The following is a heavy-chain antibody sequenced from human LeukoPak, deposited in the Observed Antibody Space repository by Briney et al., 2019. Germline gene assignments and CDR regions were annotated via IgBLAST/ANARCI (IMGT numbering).Heavy chain of an antibody. CDR3: ARGGSSGYDPFDY. J-gene: IGHJ4*02. CDR2: IFYSGST. Sequence: SETLSLTCTVPGGSISSYYWSWIRQPPGKGLEWIGYIFYSGSTNYNPSLKSRVTISVDMSKNQFSLKLTSVTAADTAVYYCARGGSSGYDPFDYWGQGTLVIVSS. CDR1: GGSISSYY. V-gene: IGHV4-59*01. D-gene: IGHD5-12*01.